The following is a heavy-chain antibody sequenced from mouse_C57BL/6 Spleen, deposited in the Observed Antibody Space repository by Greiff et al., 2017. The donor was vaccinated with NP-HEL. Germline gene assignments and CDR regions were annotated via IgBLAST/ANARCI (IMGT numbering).Heavy chain of an antibody. D-gene: IGHD1-1*01. CDR2: INPGSGGT. Sequence: QVQLKESGAELVRPGTSVKVSCKASGYAFTNYLIEWVKQRPGQGLEWIGVINPGSGGTNYNEKFKGKATLTADKSSSTAYMQLSSLTSEDSAVYFCARRDYYGSSSDYWGQGTTLTVSS. V-gene: IGHV1-54*01. CDR3: ARRDYYGSSSDY. J-gene: IGHJ2*01. CDR1: GYAFTNYL.